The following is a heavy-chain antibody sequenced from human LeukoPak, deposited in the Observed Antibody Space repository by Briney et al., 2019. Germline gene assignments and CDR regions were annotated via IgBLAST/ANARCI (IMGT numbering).Heavy chain of an antibody. CDR1: GFXFSPYF. D-gene: IGHD4-17*01. J-gene: IGHJ6*02. CDR2: ISGSSSTI. CDR3: ARDGTYGDYNYYYGLDV. V-gene: IGHV3-48*02. Sequence: GGSLRLSCAASGFXFSPYFMSWVRQAPGKGLEWVSYISGSSSTIYYADSVKGRFTISRDNAKNSLYLQMNSLRDEDTAVYYCARDGTYGDYNYYYGLDVWGQGIPVTVSS.